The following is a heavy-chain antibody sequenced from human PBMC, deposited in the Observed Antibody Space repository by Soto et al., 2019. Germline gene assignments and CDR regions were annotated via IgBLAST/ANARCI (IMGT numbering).Heavy chain of an antibody. J-gene: IGHJ4*02. V-gene: IGHV3-7*03. CDR2: INQDGGGT. CDR3: ARYFRGSGRYFFDY. D-gene: IGHD6-19*01. CDR1: GFTFSSSF. Sequence: EVQLVESGGALVQPGGSLRLSCVASGFTFSSSFMGWVRQAPGKGLEWVANINQDGGGTYYVDSVEGRFTISRDNAKDSLYLQMNSLGGEDTAVYYCARYFRGSGRYFFDYWGQGTLVTVSS.